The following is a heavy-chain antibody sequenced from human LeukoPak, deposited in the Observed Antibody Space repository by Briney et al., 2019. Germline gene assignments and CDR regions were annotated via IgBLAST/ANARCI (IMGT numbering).Heavy chain of an antibody. D-gene: IGHD6-19*01. CDR3: ARDHPESSGWSSLPYYYYGMDV. CDR2: ISYDGSNK. Sequence: PGGSLRLSCAASGFTFSSYAMSWVRQAPGKGLEWVAVISYDGSNKYYADSVKGRFTISRDNSKNTLYLQMNSLRAEDTAVYYCARDHPESSGWSSLPYYYYGMDVWGQGTTVTVSS. J-gene: IGHJ6*02. CDR1: GFTFSSYA. V-gene: IGHV3-30-3*01.